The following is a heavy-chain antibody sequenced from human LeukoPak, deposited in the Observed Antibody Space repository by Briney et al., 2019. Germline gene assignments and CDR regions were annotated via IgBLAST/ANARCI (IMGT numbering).Heavy chain of an antibody. Sequence: ASVKVSCKASGYTFTSYGISWVRQAPGQGLEWMGWISAYNGNTNYAQKLQGRVTMTTDTSTSTAYMELRSLRSDDTAVYYCARGSTSYYDSSGYYSDYWGQGTLVTVSS. V-gene: IGHV1-18*01. J-gene: IGHJ4*02. D-gene: IGHD3-22*01. CDR1: GYTFTSYG. CDR2: ISAYNGNT. CDR3: ARGSTSYYDSSGYYSDY.